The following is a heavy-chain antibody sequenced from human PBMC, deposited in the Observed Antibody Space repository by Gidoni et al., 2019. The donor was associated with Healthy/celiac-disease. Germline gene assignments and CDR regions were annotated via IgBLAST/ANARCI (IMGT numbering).Heavy chain of an antibody. CDR1: GGSISSSSYY. CDR3: ARRASPIFGWFDP. Sequence: QLQLQESGPGLVKPSETLSLTCTVSGGSISSSSYYWGWVREPPGKGLERIVSIYYSGSTYYNPSLKTRVTISVDTSKNQFSLKLSSVTAADTAVYYCARRASPIFGWFDPWGQGTLVTVSS. V-gene: IGHV4-39*01. D-gene: IGHD3-3*01. J-gene: IGHJ5*02. CDR2: IYYSGST.